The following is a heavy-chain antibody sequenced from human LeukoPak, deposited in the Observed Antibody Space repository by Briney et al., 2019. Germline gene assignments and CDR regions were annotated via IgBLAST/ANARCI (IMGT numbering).Heavy chain of an antibody. CDR2: ISGSGGSA. CDR1: GFTFSSYA. Sequence: GGSLRLSCAASGFTFSSYAMSWVRQAPGKGLEWVSAISGSGGSAYYADSVKGRFTISRDNSKNTLYLQMNSLRAEDTAVYCCAKVMHGDPAGTILAAFDIWGQGTMVTVSS. J-gene: IGHJ3*02. V-gene: IGHV3-23*01. CDR3: AKVMHGDPAGTILAAFDI. D-gene: IGHD6-13*01.